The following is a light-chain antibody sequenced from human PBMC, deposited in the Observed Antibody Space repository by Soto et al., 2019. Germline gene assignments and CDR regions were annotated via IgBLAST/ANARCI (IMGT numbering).Light chain of an antibody. J-gene: IGKJ5*01. Sequence: IVMTQSPDTLSVSPGERATLSCRASQSVGTNLAWYQQKPRQAPRLLIYAASTRATGLPARFSGSGSGTEFTLTISSLQSEDFAVYYCQQRSNPITFGQGTRLEIK. CDR1: QSVGTN. CDR2: AAS. V-gene: IGKV3-15*01. CDR3: QQRSNPIT.